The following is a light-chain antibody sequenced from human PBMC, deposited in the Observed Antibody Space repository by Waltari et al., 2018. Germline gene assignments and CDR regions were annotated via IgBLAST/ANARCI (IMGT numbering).Light chain of an antibody. J-gene: IGLJ2*01. CDR3: QSYDNILSGGV. CDR1: ISNIGAGYD. Sequence: QSVLTQPPSVSGAPGQRVTIYCTGSISNIGAGYDVHWYQQLPGTAPKLLIYGNNDRPSGGPDRFSGSKSCTSASLAITGLQSDDEADYYCQSYDNILSGGVFGGGTKLTVL. CDR2: GNN. V-gene: IGLV1-40*01.